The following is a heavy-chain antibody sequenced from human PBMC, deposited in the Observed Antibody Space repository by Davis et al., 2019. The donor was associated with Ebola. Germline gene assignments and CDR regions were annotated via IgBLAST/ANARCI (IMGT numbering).Heavy chain of an antibody. Sequence: ASVKVSCKASGYTFTSYGISWVRQAPGQGLEWMGWISAYNGNTNYAQKFQGRVTMTRNTSISTAYMELSSLRSEDTAVYYCARGPEYSSDYYGMDVWGQGTTVTVSS. CDR3: ARGPEYSSDYYGMDV. CDR2: ISAYNGNT. V-gene: IGHV1-18*01. J-gene: IGHJ6*02. D-gene: IGHD6-19*01. CDR1: GYTFTSYG.